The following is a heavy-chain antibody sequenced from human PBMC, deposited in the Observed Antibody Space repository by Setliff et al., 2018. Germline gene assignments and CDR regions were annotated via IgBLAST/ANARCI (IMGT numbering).Heavy chain of an antibody. Sequence: KTSETLFLTCSVSGASISTTYYYWDWIRQSPEKGLEWIGTIYQNGITYYNPSVKSRVTISVDKSKNQFSLSLRSVTAADTAVYYCATDGPVLNGDYISWGQGTLVTVSS. CDR2: IYQNGIT. V-gene: IGHV4-39*07. CDR1: GASISTTYYY. J-gene: IGHJ5*02. CDR3: ATDGPVLNGDYIS. D-gene: IGHD3-10*01.